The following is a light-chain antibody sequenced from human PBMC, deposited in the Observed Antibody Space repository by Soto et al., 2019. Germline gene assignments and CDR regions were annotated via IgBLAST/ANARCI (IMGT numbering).Light chain of an antibody. Sequence: DVVITQSPLSLPVTPGEPASISCRSSQSLLHLNGNNYLDWYLQKPGQSPQLLIYLGSNRASGVPDRFSGSGSGTDFTLKISRVEAEDVGIYYCMQALQNPVTFGQGTRLEIK. CDR1: QSLLHLNGNNY. CDR2: LGS. J-gene: IGKJ5*01. CDR3: MQALQNPVT. V-gene: IGKV2-28*01.